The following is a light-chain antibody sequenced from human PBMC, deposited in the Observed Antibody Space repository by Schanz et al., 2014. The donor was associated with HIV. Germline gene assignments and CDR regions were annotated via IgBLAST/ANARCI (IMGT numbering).Light chain of an antibody. Sequence: QSALTQPASVSGSPGQSITISCIGTSSDVGAYKSVSWYQQHPGKAPKLMIYDVNSRPSGVSARFSGSKSANTASLTISGLQADDEGDYYCTSYTTTRTVAFGGGTKVTVL. CDR1: SSDVGAYKS. V-gene: IGLV2-14*03. CDR3: TSYTTTRTVA. CDR2: DVN. J-gene: IGLJ2*01.